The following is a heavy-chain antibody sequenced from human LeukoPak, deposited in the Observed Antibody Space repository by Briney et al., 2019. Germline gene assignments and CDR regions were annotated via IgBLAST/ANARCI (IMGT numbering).Heavy chain of an antibody. D-gene: IGHD2-2*01. Sequence: GGSLRLSRAASGFTFSSYAMSWVRQAPGKGLEWVSAISGSGGSTYYADSVKGRFTISRDNSKNTLYLQMNSLRAEDTAVYYCAKPVPAAAPYYYYGMDVWGQGTTVTVSS. CDR3: AKPVPAAAPYYYYGMDV. CDR2: ISGSGGST. V-gene: IGHV3-23*01. J-gene: IGHJ6*02. CDR1: GFTFSSYA.